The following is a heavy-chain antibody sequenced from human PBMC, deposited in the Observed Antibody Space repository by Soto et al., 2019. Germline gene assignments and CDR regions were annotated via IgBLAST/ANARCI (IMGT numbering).Heavy chain of an antibody. V-gene: IGHV3-23*01. CDR3: AKKGLGSLATYCSTGDCHYAFDI. D-gene: IGHD2-15*01. Sequence: EVQLLESGGGLVQPGGSLRLSCAASGFTFGNYAMIWVRQAPGKGLEWVSTISGGGDGTYYADSVRGRFTISRENSRNTAYLQMNSLRAEDTAGYYCAKKGLGSLATYCSTGDCHYAFDIWGQGTMVTVSS. CDR2: ISGGGDGT. CDR1: GFTFGNYA. J-gene: IGHJ3*02.